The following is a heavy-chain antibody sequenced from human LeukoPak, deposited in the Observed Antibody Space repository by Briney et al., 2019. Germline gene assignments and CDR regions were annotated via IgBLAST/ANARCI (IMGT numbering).Heavy chain of an antibody. CDR3: AKDGDRGHGYTKNEGYNFDY. Sequence: GASVKVSCTASGDTLAYYYIHWVRQAPGQGLEWVGIINPSGGTSYAQKFQGRVTMTRDMSASTVYMEMSSLKSEDTAIYYCAKDGDRGHGYTKNEGYNFDYWGQGTLVTVSS. CDR2: INPSGGT. J-gene: IGHJ4*02. V-gene: IGHV1-46*01. CDR1: GDTLAYYY. D-gene: IGHD5-24*01.